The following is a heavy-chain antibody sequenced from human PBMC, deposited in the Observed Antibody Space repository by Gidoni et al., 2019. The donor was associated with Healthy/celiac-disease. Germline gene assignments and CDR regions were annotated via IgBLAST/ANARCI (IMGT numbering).Heavy chain of an antibody. CDR1: GYSISSGYY. Sequence: QVQLQESGPGLVKPSETLSLTCTGSGYSISSGYYWGWIRQPPGKGLEWIGSIYHSGSTYYNPSLKSRVTISVDTSKNQFSLKLSSVTAADTAVYYCARVPEVAARSNWFDPWGQGTLVTVSS. J-gene: IGHJ5*02. CDR2: IYHSGST. CDR3: ARVPEVAARSNWFDP. V-gene: IGHV4-38-2*02. D-gene: IGHD6-6*01.